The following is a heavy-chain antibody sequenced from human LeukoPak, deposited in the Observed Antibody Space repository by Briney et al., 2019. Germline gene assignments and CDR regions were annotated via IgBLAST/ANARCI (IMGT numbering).Heavy chain of an antibody. CDR2: IYFSGST. Sequence: SETLSLTCTVSGGSISGYYWSWIRQPPGKGLEWIGYIYFSGSTKYNPSLKSRVTISVDTSKNQFSLKLSSVTAADTAVYYCATIAAAATAWGQGAMVTVSS. CDR3: ATIAAAATA. D-gene: IGHD6-13*01. CDR1: GGSISGYY. V-gene: IGHV4-59*01. J-gene: IGHJ3*01.